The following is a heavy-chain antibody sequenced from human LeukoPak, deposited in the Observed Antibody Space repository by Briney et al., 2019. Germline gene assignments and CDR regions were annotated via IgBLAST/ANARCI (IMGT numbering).Heavy chain of an antibody. CDR1: GYTFTSYD. CDR3: ARSRSGSYSNDAFDI. CDR2: MNPNSGNT. Sequence: ASVKVSCKASGYTFTSYDINWVRQASGQGLEWMGWMNPNSGNTGSAQKFQGRVTTTRNTSKSTAYMELSSLRSEDTAVYYCARSRSGSYSNDAFDIWGQGTMVTVSS. J-gene: IGHJ3*02. D-gene: IGHD3-10*01. V-gene: IGHV1-8*01.